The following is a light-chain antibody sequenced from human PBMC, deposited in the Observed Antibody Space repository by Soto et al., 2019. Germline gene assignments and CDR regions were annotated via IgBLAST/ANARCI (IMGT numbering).Light chain of an antibody. V-gene: IGLV2-8*01. CDR2: EVS. CDR3: SSYGGVKGLV. CDR1: KSDIGVYNF. Sequence: QSALTQPPSASGSPGQSVTISCTGGKSDIGVYNFVSWYQQYPGEAPKLIIYEVSKRPSGVPDRFSASKSGNSASLTVSGLQAEDEADYYCSSYGGVKGLVFGGGTKLTVL. J-gene: IGLJ2*01.